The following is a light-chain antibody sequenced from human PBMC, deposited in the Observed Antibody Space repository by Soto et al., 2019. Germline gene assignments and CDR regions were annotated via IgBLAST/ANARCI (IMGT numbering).Light chain of an antibody. V-gene: IGKV3-20*01. CDR2: GAS. Sequence: EIVLTQSPGTLSLSPGERASLSCRASQSVRSSSLAWYQQKPGQPPRLLIYGASSRATGIPDRFSGSGSGTDFTLNLSRLEPEDFAVYFCQQYGDSPDTDRWTFGPGTKVEIK. J-gene: IGKJ1*01. CDR3: QQYGDSPDTDRWT. CDR1: QSVRSSS.